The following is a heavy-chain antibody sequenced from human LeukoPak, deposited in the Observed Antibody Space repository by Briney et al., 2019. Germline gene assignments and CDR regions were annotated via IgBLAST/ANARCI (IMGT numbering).Heavy chain of an antibody. Sequence: GGSLRLSCAASGFTFSTYWMHWVRQAPGKGLVWVSRIKSDGSTNYADSVKGRFTISRNNAKNTLSLQMNSLRPEDTGVYYCARAPSEIGGYYPEYFRHWGQGTLVTASS. CDR1: GFTFSTYW. CDR3: ARAPSEIGGYYPEYFRH. J-gene: IGHJ1*01. V-gene: IGHV3-74*01. D-gene: IGHD3-3*01. CDR2: IKSDGST.